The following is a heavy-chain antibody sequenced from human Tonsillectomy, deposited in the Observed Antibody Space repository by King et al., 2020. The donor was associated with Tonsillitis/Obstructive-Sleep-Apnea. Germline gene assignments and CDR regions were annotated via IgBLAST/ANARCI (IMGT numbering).Heavy chain of an antibody. CDR1: GFSLINARIG. CDR2: IFSNDEK. V-gene: IGHV2-26*01. Sequence: ITLKESGPVLVKPTETLTLICTVSGFSLINARIGVSWIRQPPGKALEWLAHIFSNDEKSSSTSLKSRLTISKDTSKSQVFLTMTNMDPVDTATYYCARSNYGDYEHFDYWGQGTLVTVSS. D-gene: IGHD4-17*01. J-gene: IGHJ4*02. CDR3: ARSNYGDYEHFDY.